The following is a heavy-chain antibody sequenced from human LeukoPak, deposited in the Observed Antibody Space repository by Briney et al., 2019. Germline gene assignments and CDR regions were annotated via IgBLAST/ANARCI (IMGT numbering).Heavy chain of an antibody. J-gene: IGHJ4*02. V-gene: IGHV3-30*04. CDR3: ARGGWSSIVTLRWPLDY. CDR1: GFTFSTYE. CDR2: ISYDGSNK. D-gene: IGHD4-23*01. Sequence: GGSLRLSCAASGFTFSTYEMHWVRQAPGKGLEWVAVISYDGSNKFYADSVKGRFTISRDNSKNTLYLQMNSLRAEDTAVYYCARGGWSSIVTLRWPLDYWGQGTLVTVSS.